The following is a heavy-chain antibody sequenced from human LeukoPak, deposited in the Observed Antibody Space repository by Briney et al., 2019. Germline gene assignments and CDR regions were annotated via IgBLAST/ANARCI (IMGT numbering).Heavy chain of an antibody. V-gene: IGHV4-59*12. Sequence: SETLSLTCAVYGGSFSGYYWSWIRQPPGKGLEWIGYIYYSGSTNYNPSLKSRVTISVDTSKNQFSLKLSSVTAADTAVYYCARAGYSSSWYPYWGQGTLVTVSS. D-gene: IGHD6-13*01. CDR3: ARAGYSSSWYPY. CDR1: GGSFSGYY. CDR2: IYYSGST. J-gene: IGHJ4*02.